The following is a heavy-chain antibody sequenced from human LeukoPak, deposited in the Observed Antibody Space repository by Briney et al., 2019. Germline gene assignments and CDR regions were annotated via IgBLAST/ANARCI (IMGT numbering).Heavy chain of an antibody. V-gene: IGHV3-33*01. CDR3: ARGSSSWYYFDY. CDR2: IWYEGSDK. CDR1: GFTFRSYG. Sequence: GRSLRLSCAASGFTFRSYGMHWVRQAPGRGLEWVAVIWYEGSDKHYADSVKGRFTISRDNSKNTLYLQLNSLRAEDTAVYYCARGSSSWYYFDYWGQGTLVTVSS. J-gene: IGHJ4*02. D-gene: IGHD6-13*01.